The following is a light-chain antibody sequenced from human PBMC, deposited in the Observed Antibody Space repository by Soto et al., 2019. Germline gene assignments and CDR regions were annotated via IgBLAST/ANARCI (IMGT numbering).Light chain of an antibody. CDR2: GAS. J-gene: IGKJ1*01. V-gene: IGKV3-20*01. CDR3: QQYGSSPPT. Sequence: EIVLTQSPGTQSLSPGERATLSCRASQSVSSNYLAWYQRKPGQAPRLLIYGASSRAIDIPNRFSGSGSGTDSTLTITRLEPEDFAVYYCQQYGSSPPTFGQGTKVEI. CDR1: QSVSSNY.